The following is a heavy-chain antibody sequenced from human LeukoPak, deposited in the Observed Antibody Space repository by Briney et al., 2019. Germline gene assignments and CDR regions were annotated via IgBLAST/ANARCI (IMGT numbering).Heavy chain of an antibody. J-gene: IGHJ3*02. CDR2: ITSSGSGI. V-gene: IGHV3-11*01. D-gene: IGHD3-3*01. CDR3: AKSVAYYDFWSGYLDAFDI. Sequence: GGSLRLSCAASGFTFSNYYMTWIRQAPGKGLEWVSYITSSGSGIYYADSVKGRFTISRDNAKNSLYLQMNSLRAEDTAVYYCAKSVAYYDFWSGYLDAFDIWGQGTMVTVSS. CDR1: GFTFSNYY.